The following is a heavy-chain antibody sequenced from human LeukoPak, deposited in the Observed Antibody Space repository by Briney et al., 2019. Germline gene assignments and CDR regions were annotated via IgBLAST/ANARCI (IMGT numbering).Heavy chain of an antibody. J-gene: IGHJ4*02. D-gene: IGHD5/OR15-5a*01. CDR1: GYTLTGYY. CDR2: INPNSGGT. V-gene: IGHV1-2*02. Sequence: ASVKVSCKASGYTLTGYYMHWVRQAPGQGLEWMGWINPNSGGTNYAQKFQGRVTMTRDTSISTAYMELSRLRSDDTAVYYCAREGAIVSSPHFDYWGQGTLVTVSS. CDR3: AREGAIVSSPHFDY.